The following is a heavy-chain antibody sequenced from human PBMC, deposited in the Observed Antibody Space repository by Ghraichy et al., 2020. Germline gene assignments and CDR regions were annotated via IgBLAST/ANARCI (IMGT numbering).Heavy chain of an antibody. J-gene: IGHJ4*02. V-gene: IGHV3-21*06. Sequence: GGSLRLSCAASGFAFNHFTLNWVRQAPGKGLEWLSSISSASTFIKYAASVKGRFTISRNNANNSLYLQLNSLRAEDTAVYYCASQSLTGAFYFASWGQGALVTVSS. CDR3: ASQSLTGAFYFAS. CDR2: ISSASTFI. D-gene: IGHD1-1*01. CDR1: GFAFNHFT.